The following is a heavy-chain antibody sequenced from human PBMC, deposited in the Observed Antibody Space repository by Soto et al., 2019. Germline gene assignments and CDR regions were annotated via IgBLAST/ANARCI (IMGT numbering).Heavy chain of an antibody. CDR1: GGSISSGDYY. J-gene: IGHJ4*02. D-gene: IGHD3-3*01. Sequence: PSETLSLTCTVSGGSISSGDYYWSWIRQPPGKGLEWIGYIYYSGSTYYNPSLKSRVTISVDTSKNQFPLKLSSVTAADTAVYYCARVRDNFWSGYFIDYWGQGTLVTVSS. CDR2: IYYSGST. CDR3: ARVRDNFWSGYFIDY. V-gene: IGHV4-30-4*01.